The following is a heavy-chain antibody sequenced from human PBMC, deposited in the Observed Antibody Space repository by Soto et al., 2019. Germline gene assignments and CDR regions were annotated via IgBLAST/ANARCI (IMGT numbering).Heavy chain of an antibody. CDR2: RHPNSGGT. V-gene: IGHV1-2*02. D-gene: IGHD2-21*02. Sequence: ASVKVSFKASGYTFTGYYMHWVRQAPGQGVEGMGWRHPNSGGTNNAQRFQGRVTMTRDTSISTAYKDLSRLRSDDTGVYYCARGLNPYCGGDCYSGICNWFDPWGQGTLVTVSS. CDR1: GYTFTGYY. J-gene: IGHJ5*02. CDR3: ARGLNPYCGGDCYSGICNWFDP.